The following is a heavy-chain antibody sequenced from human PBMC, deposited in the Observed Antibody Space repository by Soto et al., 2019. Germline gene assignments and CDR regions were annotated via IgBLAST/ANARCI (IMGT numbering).Heavy chain of an antibody. CDR2: IYYSGST. D-gene: IGHD4-17*01. CDR3: ARVDYGDYVIGY. CDR1: GGSISSGDYY. J-gene: IGHJ4*02. Sequence: SETLSLTCTVSGGSISSGDYYWSWIRQPPGKGLEWIGCIYYSGSTYYNPSLKSRVTISVDTSKNQFSLKLSSVTAADTAVYYCARVDYGDYVIGYWGQGTLVTVSS. V-gene: IGHV4-30-4*01.